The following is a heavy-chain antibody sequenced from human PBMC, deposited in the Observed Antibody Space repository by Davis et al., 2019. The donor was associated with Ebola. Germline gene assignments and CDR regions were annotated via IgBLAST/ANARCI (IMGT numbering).Heavy chain of an antibody. CDR2: INHSGST. J-gene: IGHJ4*02. D-gene: IGHD2-15*01. CDR3: ARHPALYY. V-gene: IGHV4-34*01. Sequence: MPSETLSLTCAVYGGSFSGFYWSWIRQPPGKGLEWIGEINHSGSTNYNPSLKSRVTISVDTSKNQFSLKLSSVTAAGTAVYFCARHPALYYWGQGTLVTVSS. CDR1: GGSFSGFY.